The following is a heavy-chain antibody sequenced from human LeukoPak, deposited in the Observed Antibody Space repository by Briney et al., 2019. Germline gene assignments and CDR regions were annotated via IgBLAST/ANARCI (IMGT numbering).Heavy chain of an antibody. D-gene: IGHD2-21*01. J-gene: IGHJ3*02. CDR1: GVSISSDKYY. CDR3: ATPYCGTISCLDVFDI. CDR2: MYYSGST. Sequence: PSETLSLTCTVSGVSISSDKYYWSWTRQRPRKGLEWIGYMYYSGSTSYNPSLKSRVSISVDTSKSQFSLKLSSVTAADTAVYYCATPYCGTISCLDVFDIWGQGTMVTVSS. V-gene: IGHV4-31*03.